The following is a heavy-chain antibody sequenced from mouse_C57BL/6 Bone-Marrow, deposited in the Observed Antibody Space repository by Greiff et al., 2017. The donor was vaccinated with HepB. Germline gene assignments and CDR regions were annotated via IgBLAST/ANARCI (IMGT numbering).Heavy chain of an antibody. CDR2: INPYNGGT. CDR1: GYTFTDYY. V-gene: IGHV1-19*01. CDR3: ARAGGAMDY. Sequence: VQLQQSGPVLVKPGASVKMSCKASGYTFTDYYMNWVKQSHGKSLEWIGDINPYNGGTSYNQKFKGKATLTVDKSSSTAYMELNSLTSEDSAVYCCARAGGAMDYWGQGTSVTVSS. J-gene: IGHJ4*01.